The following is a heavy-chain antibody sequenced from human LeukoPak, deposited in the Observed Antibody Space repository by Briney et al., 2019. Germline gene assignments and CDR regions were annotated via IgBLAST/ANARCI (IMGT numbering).Heavy chain of an antibody. CDR2: IHYGGNT. CDR3: ARLPGGY. J-gene: IGHJ4*02. D-gene: IGHD1-26*01. Sequence: PSEPLSLTCTVSGGSLSSTSSYWGWIRQPPGKGLEWIGYIHYGGNTNYNPSLKSRDTISFDTSKNQFSLNLISATAADTAVYYCARLPGGYWGQGTLVIVSS. CDR1: GGSLSSTSSY. V-gene: IGHV4-39*01.